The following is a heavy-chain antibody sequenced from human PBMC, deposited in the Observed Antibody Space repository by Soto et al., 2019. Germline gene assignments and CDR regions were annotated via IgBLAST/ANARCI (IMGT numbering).Heavy chain of an antibody. CDR3: ARARERGTALV. V-gene: IGHV1-18*01. J-gene: IGHJ4*02. CDR1: GNTFTAYG. CDR2: ISAYNGNT. D-gene: IGHD1-1*01. Sequence: VKVSCKASGNTFTAYGISWVQQAPGQGLEWMGWISAYNGNTNYAQKLQGRVTMTTDTSTSTAYMELRSLRSDDTAVYYCARARERGTALVWGQGTLVTVSS.